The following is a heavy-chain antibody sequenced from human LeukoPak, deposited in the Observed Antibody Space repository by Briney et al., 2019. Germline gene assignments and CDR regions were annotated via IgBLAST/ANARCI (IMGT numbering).Heavy chain of an antibody. CDR1: GFTFSSYA. D-gene: IGHD1-26*01. CDR3: ARVVSGSFQGCFDL. CDR2: ISYDGSNK. Sequence: PGGSLSLSCAASGFTFSSYAMHWVRQAPGKGLEWVAVISYDGSNKYYADSVKGRFTISRDNSKNTLYLQMNSLRAEDTAVYYCARVVSGSFQGCFDLWGRGTLVTVSS. J-gene: IGHJ2*01. V-gene: IGHV3-30*14.